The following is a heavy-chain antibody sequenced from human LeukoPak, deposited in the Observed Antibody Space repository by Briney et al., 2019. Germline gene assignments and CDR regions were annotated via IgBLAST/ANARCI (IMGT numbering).Heavy chain of an antibody. CDR2: ISGNGVKT. CDR3: AKIVVPAAYYFYGMDV. D-gene: IGHD2-2*01. V-gene: IGHV3-23*01. Sequence: PGGSLRLSCAASGFTFSRYYMSWVRQTPGKGLEWVSGISGNGVKTFYADSVKGRFTISRDNSKKTVDLQMNSLRVEDTAIFYCAKIVVPAAYYFYGMDVWGQGTTVTVS. CDR1: GFTFSRYY. J-gene: IGHJ6*02.